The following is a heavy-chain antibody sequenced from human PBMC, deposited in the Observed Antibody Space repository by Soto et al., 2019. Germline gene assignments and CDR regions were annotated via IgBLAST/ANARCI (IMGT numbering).Heavy chain of an antibody. CDR3: ARDLASFDAFDI. CDR2: ISSSGSTI. Sequence: GGSLRLSCAASGFTFSSYEMNWVRQAPGKGLEWVSYISSSGSTIYYADSVKGRFTISRDNAKNSLYLQMNSLRAEDTAVYYCARDLASFDAFDIWGQGTMVTVSS. J-gene: IGHJ3*02. V-gene: IGHV3-48*03. D-gene: IGHD3-10*01. CDR1: GFTFSSYE.